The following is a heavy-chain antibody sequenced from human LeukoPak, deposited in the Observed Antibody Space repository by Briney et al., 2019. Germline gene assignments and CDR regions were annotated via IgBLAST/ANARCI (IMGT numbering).Heavy chain of an antibody. CDR3: ARPPRWYNWNYGGGLGDY. J-gene: IGHJ4*02. Sequence: PSETLSLTCAVYGGSFSGYYWSWIRQPPGKGLEWIGEINHSGSTNYNPSLKSRVTISVDTSKNQFSLKLSSVTAADTAVYYCARPPRWYNWNYGGGLGDYWGQGTLVTVSS. V-gene: IGHV4-34*01. D-gene: IGHD1-7*01. CDR1: GGSFSGYY. CDR2: INHSGST.